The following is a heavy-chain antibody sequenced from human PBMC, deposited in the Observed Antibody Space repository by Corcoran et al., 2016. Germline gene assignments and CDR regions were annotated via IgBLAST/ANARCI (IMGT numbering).Heavy chain of an antibody. D-gene: IGHD2-2*01. CDR3: ARDIVVVPAAMTNYYYYGMDV. CDR1: GGSVSSGSYY. CDR2: IYYSGST. J-gene: IGHJ6*02. V-gene: IGHV4-61*01. Sequence: QVQLQESGPGLVKPSETLSLTCTVSGGSVSSGSYYWSWIRQPPGKGLEWIGYIYYSGSTNYNPSLTSRVTISVDTSKNQFSLKLSSVTAADTAGYYCARDIVVVPAAMTNYYYYGMDVWGQGTTVTVSS.